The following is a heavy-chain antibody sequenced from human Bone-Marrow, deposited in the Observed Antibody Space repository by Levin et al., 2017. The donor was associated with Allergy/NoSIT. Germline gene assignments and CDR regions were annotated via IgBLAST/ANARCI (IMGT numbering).Heavy chain of an antibody. Sequence: KISCKASGGTFSSYAISWVRQAPGQGLEWMGGIIPIFGTANYAQKFQGRVTITADESTSTAYMELSSLRSEDTAVYYCAREVANGYSSSPNLYYFDYWGQGTLVTVSS. CDR1: GGTFSSYA. D-gene: IGHD6-13*01. J-gene: IGHJ4*02. CDR2: IIPIFGTA. CDR3: AREVANGYSSSPNLYYFDY. V-gene: IGHV1-69*01.